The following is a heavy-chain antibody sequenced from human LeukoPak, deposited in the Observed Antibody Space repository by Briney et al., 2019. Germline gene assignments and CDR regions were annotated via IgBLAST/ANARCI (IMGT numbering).Heavy chain of an antibody. CDR3: ARLWGYSYGYLDY. J-gene: IGHJ4*02. D-gene: IGHD5-18*01. V-gene: IGHV4-39*01. CDR1: GGSISITSYY. CDR2: IYKSGST. Sequence: SETLSLTCTVSGGSISITSYYWGWIRLPPGKGLEWIGSIYKSGSTYYNPSLKSRVTISVDTSKNQFSLKLSSVTAADTAVYYCARLWGYSYGYLDYWGQGTLVTVSS.